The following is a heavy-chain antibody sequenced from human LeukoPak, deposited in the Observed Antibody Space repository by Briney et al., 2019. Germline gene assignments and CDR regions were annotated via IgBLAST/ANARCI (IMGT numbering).Heavy chain of an antibody. CDR3: ARRPHIVGATAYYFDY. CDR2: IYHSGST. J-gene: IGHJ4*02. V-gene: IGHV4-38-2*01. CDR1: GYSISSGYY. D-gene: IGHD1-26*01. Sequence: PSETLSLTCAVSGYSISSGYYWGWIRQPPGKGLEWIGSIYHSGSTYYNPSLKSRGTISVDTSKNQFSLKLSSVTAADTAVYYCARRPHIVGATAYYFDYWGQGTLVTVSS.